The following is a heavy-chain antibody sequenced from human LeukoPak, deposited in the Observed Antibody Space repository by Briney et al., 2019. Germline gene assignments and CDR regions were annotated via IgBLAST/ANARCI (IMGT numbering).Heavy chain of an antibody. D-gene: IGHD2-21*02. J-gene: IGHJ4*02. CDR1: GFTVSRKY. Sequence: PGGSLRISCAASGFTVSRKYMGWVRQAPGKGLEWVSLIYSGGSTYYADSVKGRFSISRDNSKNTLYLQMNSLRVEDTAVYYCASSNCDGDCYLDYWGQGSLVTVSS. CDR3: ASSNCDGDCYLDY. V-gene: IGHV3-53*01. CDR2: IYSGGST.